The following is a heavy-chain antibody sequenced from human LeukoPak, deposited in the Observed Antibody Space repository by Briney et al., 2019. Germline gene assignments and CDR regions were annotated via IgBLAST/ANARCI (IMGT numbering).Heavy chain of an antibody. Sequence: GGSLRLSCAASGFTVSSNYMSWVRQAPGKGLEWVSVIYSGGSTYYADFAKGRFTISRDNAKNTLFLQTNSLRAEDTAVYYCARGRAAGTFDCWGQGTLVTVSS. CDR1: GFTVSSNY. CDR2: IYSGGST. J-gene: IGHJ4*02. D-gene: IGHD6-13*01. CDR3: ARGRAAGTFDC. V-gene: IGHV3-53*01.